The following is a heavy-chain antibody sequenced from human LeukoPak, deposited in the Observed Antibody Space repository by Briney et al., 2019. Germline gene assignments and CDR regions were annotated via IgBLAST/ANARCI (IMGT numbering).Heavy chain of an antibody. CDR1: GHTFTNYA. CDR2: ISVYSDDT. Sequence: ALVKASCKASGHTFTNYAISWVRQAPGHGLEWRGWISVYSDDTKSAQNLQGRITMTKDTSTSTAYMELRSLRSDDTAVYYCAREADSSGYFFRPDYWGQGTLVTVSS. J-gene: IGHJ4*02. CDR3: AREADSSGYFFRPDY. V-gene: IGHV1-18*01. D-gene: IGHD3-22*01.